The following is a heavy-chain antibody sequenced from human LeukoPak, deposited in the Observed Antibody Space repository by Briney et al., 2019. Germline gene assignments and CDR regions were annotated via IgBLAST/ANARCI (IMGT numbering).Heavy chain of an antibody. D-gene: IGHD2-2*01. CDR1: GGSISSSNW. J-gene: IGHJ6*03. CDR3: ARSYCSSTSCSRYYMDV. Sequence: PSGTLSLTCAVSGGSISSSNWWSWVRQPPGKGLEWIGEIYHSGSTNYNPSLESRVTISVDKSKNQFSLKLSSVTAADTAVYYCARSYCSSTSCSRYYMDVWGKGTTVTVSS. CDR2: IYHSGST. V-gene: IGHV4-4*02.